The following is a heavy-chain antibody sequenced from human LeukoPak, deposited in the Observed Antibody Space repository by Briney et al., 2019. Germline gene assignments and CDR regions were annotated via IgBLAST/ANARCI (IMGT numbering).Heavy chain of an antibody. Sequence: GGSLRLSCAADGFTFNSNGMRWVRQAQDKGLEWVTSIGYDGSTKFYADCVRGRFTISRDNFKNTLYLQLNRLRAEDTSFYDCAEDWTRWELLADWGQGTLVTVSS. V-gene: IGHV3-30*02. D-gene: IGHD1-26*01. CDR3: AEDWTRWELLAD. J-gene: IGHJ4*02. CDR2: IGYDGSTK. CDR1: GFTFNSNG.